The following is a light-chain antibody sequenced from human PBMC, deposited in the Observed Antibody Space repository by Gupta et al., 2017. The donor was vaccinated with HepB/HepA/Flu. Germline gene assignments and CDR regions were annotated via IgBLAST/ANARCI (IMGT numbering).Light chain of an antibody. CDR3: NSRDSSGNHLYVV. V-gene: IGLV3-19*01. J-gene: IGLJ2*01. Sequence: SSELTQDPAVSVALGQTVRITCQGDSLRSYYASWYQQKPGQAPVLVIYGKNNRPSGIPDRFSGYSSGNTASLTITGAQAEDEADYYCNSRDSSGNHLYVVFGGGTKLTVL. CDR2: GKN. CDR1: SLRSYY.